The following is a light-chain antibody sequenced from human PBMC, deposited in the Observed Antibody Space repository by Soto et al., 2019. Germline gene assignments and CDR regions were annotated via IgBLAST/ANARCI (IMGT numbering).Light chain of an antibody. V-gene: IGLV2-11*01. CDR2: DVT. CDR1: SSDVGGYNY. CDR3: FSYAGSAFL. J-gene: IGLJ2*01. Sequence: QSVLTQPRSVSASPGQSVTISCTGTSSDVGGYNYVSWYQQHPGKAPKLIIHDVTKRPSEVPGRFSGSKSGNTASLTISGLQPEDEADYYCFSYAGSAFLFGGGTKVTVL.